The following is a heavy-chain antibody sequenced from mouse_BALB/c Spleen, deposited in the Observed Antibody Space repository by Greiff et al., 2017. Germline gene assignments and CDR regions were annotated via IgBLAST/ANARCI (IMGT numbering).Heavy chain of an antibody. CDR3: ARTDYLYAMDY. V-gene: IGHV14-3*02. CDR2: IDPANGNT. Sequence: VHVKQSGAELVKPGASVKLSCTASGFNIKDTYMHWVKQRPEQGLEWIGRIDPANGNTKYDPKFQGKATITADTSSNTAYLQLSSLTSEDTAVYYCARTDYLYAMDYWGQGTSVTVSS. J-gene: IGHJ4*01. CDR1: GFNIKDTY. D-gene: IGHD2-4*01.